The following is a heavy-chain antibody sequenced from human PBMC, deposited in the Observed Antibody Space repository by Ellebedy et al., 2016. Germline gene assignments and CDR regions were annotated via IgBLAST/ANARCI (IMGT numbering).Heavy chain of an antibody. D-gene: IGHD2-2*01. CDR2: IWYDESRR. CDR1: GFTFRNYG. J-gene: IGHJ4*02. Sequence: GESLKISCVTSGFTFRNYGMHWVRQTPGKGLEWVAVIWYDESRRYYADSVKGRFTISRDISKNTLYLEMNSLRGEDTAVYYCARDDCTTTICYAYWGRGTLVTVSS. V-gene: IGHV3-33*01. CDR3: ARDDCTTTICYAY.